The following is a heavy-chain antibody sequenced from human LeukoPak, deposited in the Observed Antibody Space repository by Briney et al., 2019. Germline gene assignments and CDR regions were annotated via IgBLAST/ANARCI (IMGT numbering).Heavy chain of an antibody. CDR3: AKDRVPDGVWEIAY. Sequence: GGSLRLSCVASGFSFSIYAMNWVRQAPGEGLEWVSGIIGSAEEMYVADSVKGRFTISRDNSKNTLYLQMTSLRAEDTAVYYCAKDRVPDGVWEIAYWGQGTLVTVSS. CDR2: IIGSAEEM. J-gene: IGHJ4*02. CDR1: GFSFSIYA. V-gene: IGHV3-23*01. D-gene: IGHD1-14*01.